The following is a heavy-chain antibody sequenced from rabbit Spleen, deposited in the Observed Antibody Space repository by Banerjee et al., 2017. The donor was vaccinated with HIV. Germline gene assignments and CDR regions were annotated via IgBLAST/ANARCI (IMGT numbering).Heavy chain of an antibody. CDR1: GFSLSDYV. D-gene: IGHD3-1*01. Sequence: QSLEESGGRLVTPGTPLTLTCTISGFSLSDYVMTWVRQAPGKGLEWIGIISSGGTTYYASWAKGRFTISKTSTTVDLKITSPTTEDTATYFCARVFWGNYYGMDLWGQGTLVTVS. V-gene: IGHV1S69*01. J-gene: IGHJ6*01. CDR3: ARVFWGNYYGMDL. CDR2: ISSGGTT.